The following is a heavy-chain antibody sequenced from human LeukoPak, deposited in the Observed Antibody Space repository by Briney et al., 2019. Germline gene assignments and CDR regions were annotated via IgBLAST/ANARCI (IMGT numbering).Heavy chain of an antibody. D-gene: IGHD3-22*01. CDR1: GFPFSAYS. Sequence: GGSLRLSCAASGFPFSAYSMYWVRQAPGKGLEWVSSISGSSSYLYYADSVKGRFTISRDNAKNSLYLHMNSLRAEDTAVYYCAKAYYDSSGYSYYFDYWGQGTLVTVSS. CDR2: ISGSSSYL. V-gene: IGHV3-21*01. CDR3: AKAYYDSSGYSYYFDY. J-gene: IGHJ4*02.